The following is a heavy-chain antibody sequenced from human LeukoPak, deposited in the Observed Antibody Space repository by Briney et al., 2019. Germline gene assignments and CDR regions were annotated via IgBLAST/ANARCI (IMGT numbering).Heavy chain of an antibody. D-gene: IGHD3-22*01. Sequence: SETLSLTCTVSGGSISSYYWSWIRQPPGKGLEWIGYIYYSGSTNYNPSLKSRVTISVDTSKNQFSLKLSSVTAADTAAYYCARGAYYYDSSGYPDYWGQGTLVTVSS. CDR2: IYYSGST. J-gene: IGHJ4*02. CDR1: GGSISSYY. CDR3: ARGAYYYDSSGYPDY. V-gene: IGHV4-59*08.